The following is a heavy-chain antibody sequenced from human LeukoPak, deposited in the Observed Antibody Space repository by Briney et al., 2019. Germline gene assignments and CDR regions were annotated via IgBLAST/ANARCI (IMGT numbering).Heavy chain of an antibody. V-gene: IGHV5-51*01. CDR1: GYSFTTYW. J-gene: IGHJ5*02. CDR3: ARAYSSSSTWFDP. D-gene: IGHD6-6*01. Sequence: GESLQIPCKGSGYSFTTYWIGWVRQMPGKGLEWMGIIYPGDSDTRYSPSFQGQVSISADKSISTAYLQWSSLKTSDTAMYYCARAYSSSSTWFDPWGQGTLVTVSS. CDR2: IYPGDSDT.